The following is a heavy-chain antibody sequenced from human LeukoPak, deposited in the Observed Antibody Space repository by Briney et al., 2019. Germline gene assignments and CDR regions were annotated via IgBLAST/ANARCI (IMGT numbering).Heavy chain of an antibody. D-gene: IGHD6-19*01. Sequence: GGSLRLSCAASGFTFSSYGMHWVRQAPGKGLEWVAVIWYDGSNKYYADSVKGRFTISRDNSKNTLYLQMNSLRAEDTAVYYCARDLGYGGGWSSGHFDYWGQGTLVTVSS. CDR3: ARDLGYGGGWSSGHFDY. CDR2: IWYDGSNK. J-gene: IGHJ4*02. V-gene: IGHV3-33*01. CDR1: GFTFSSYG.